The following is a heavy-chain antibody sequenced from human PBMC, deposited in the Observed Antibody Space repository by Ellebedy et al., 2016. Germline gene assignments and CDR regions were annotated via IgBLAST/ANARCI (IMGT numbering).Heavy chain of an antibody. D-gene: IGHD5-12*01. J-gene: IGHJ3*02. CDR1: GGTFSSYG. Sequence: SVKVSCXASGGTFSSYGISWVRQAPGQGLEWMGGIIPIFGTAYYAQNFQGRVTIIADESTSTAYMDLSSLRSEDTAVYYCAKSFGGYDFFAFDIWGQGTTVTVSS. CDR2: IIPIFGTA. V-gene: IGHV1-69*13. CDR3: AKSFGGYDFFAFDI.